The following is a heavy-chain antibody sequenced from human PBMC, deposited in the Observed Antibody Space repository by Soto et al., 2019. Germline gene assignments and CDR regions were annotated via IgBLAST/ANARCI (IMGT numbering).Heavy chain of an antibody. D-gene: IGHD1-26*01. Sequence: SLRLSFAASGFTFIDYYIHWIRRAPGKGLEWISYISGNGEIIQYAASARGRFTISRDNAENSVYLEMNSLRADDTAVYYCARDMSGGTYNYYYGMDVWGQGTTVTVSS. CDR3: ARDMSGGTYNYYYGMDV. J-gene: IGHJ6*02. CDR2: ISGNGEII. V-gene: IGHV3-11*01. CDR1: GFTFIDYY.